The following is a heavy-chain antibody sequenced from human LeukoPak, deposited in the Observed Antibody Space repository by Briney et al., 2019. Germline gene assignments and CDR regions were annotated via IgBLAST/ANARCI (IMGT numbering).Heavy chain of an antibody. CDR1: GFTFDDYA. CDR2: ISSNGGST. D-gene: IGHD3-9*01. Sequence: GRSLRLSCAASGFTFDDYAMHWVRQAPGKGLEYVSVISSNGGSTYYANSVKGRFTISRDNSKNTLYLQMGGLKPEDMAVYYCAREGAGGYVGPYFDYWGQGSLVTVSS. CDR3: AREGAGGYVGPYFDY. J-gene: IGHJ4*02. V-gene: IGHV3-64*01.